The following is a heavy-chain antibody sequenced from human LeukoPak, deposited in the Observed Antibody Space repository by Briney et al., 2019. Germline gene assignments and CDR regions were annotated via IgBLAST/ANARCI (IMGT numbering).Heavy chain of an antibody. Sequence: ASVKVSCKASGYTFTSYDINWVRQATGQGLEWMGWMNPNSGNTGYAQKFQGRVTMTRNTSISTAYMELSSLRSEDTAVYYCARDTIRIRDGYNPFHAFDIWGQGTMVTVSS. D-gene: IGHD5-24*01. CDR3: ARDTIRIRDGYNPFHAFDI. CDR1: GYTFTSYD. CDR2: MNPNSGNT. J-gene: IGHJ3*02. V-gene: IGHV1-8*01.